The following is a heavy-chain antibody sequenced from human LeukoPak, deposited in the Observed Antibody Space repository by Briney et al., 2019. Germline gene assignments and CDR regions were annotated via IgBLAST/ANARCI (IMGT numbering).Heavy chain of an antibody. J-gene: IGHJ5*02. D-gene: IGHD3-22*01. V-gene: IGHV1-18*01. CDR1: GYTFTSYG. CDR3: ARDPPLYDSTGWWFDP. Sequence: GASVKVFCKASGYTFTSYGLSWVRQAPGQGPEWMGWIRIYNGNTKFAQSFQGRVTLTRDTTTSSAYMELRNLKSDDTAVYFCARDPPLYDSTGWWFDPWGQGTLVTVSS. CDR2: IRIYNGNT.